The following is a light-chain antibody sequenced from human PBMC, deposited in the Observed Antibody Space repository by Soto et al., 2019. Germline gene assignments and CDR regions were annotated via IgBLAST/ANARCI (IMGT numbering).Light chain of an antibody. CDR3: QQYNNWPPT. J-gene: IGKJ1*01. V-gene: IGKV3-15*01. Sequence: EIVMTQSPATLSVSPGESTTLSCRASQGVSNNLAWYQQKPGQGPRLLIYGASTRATGIPARFSGSGFAREFTLTISSLLSEDFAVYYCQQYNNWPPTFGQGTKVDIK. CDR1: QGVSNN. CDR2: GAS.